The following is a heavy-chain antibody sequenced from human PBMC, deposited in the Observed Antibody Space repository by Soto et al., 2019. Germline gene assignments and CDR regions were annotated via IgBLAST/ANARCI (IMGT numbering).Heavy chain of an antibody. CDR2: ISAYNGNT. CDR1: GYTFTSYG. CDR3: ASYVDSSSGPYYYYYYGMDV. Sequence: QVQLVQSGAEVKKPGASVKVSCKASGYTFTSYGISWVRQAPGQGLEWMGWISAYNGNTNYAQKLQGRVTMTTDTSTSTAYMELRSLRSDDTAVYYCASYVDSSSGPYYYYYYGMDVWGQGTTVTVSS. D-gene: IGHD6-13*01. J-gene: IGHJ6*02. V-gene: IGHV1-18*01.